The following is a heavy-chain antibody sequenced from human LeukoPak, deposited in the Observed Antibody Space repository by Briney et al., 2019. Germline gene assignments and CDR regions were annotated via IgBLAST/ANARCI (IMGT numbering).Heavy chain of an antibody. CDR2: INPNSGGT. J-gene: IGHJ4*02. Sequence: ASVKVSCKASGYTFTGYYMHWVRQAPGQGLEWMGWINPNSGGTNYAQKFQGRVTMTRDTSISTAYMELSRLRSDDMAVYYCASSVPLVYDILTEGEFDYWGQGTLVTVSS. CDR1: GYTFTGYY. D-gene: IGHD3-9*01. CDR3: ASSVPLVYDILTEGEFDY. V-gene: IGHV1-2*02.